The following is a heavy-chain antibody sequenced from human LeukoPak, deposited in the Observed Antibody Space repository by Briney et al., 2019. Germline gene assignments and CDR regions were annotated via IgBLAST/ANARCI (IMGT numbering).Heavy chain of an antibody. J-gene: IGHJ3*02. CDR3: AKDSGWWAHDDDAFDI. CDR1: GFTFSSYA. Sequence: GGSLRLSCAASGFTFSSYAMSWVRQAPGKGLEWVSAISGSGGSTYYADSVKGRFTNSRDNSKNTLFLQMNSLRAEDTAVYYCAKDSGWWAHDDDAFDIWGQGTMVTVSS. V-gene: IGHV3-23*01. CDR2: ISGSGGST. D-gene: IGHD2-15*01.